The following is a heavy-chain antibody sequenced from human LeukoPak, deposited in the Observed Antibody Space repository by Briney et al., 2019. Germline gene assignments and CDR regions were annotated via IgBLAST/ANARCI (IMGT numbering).Heavy chain of an antibody. Sequence: GESLKISCKGSGYSFTSYWIGWVRQMPGKGLEWMGIIYPGDSDTRYSPSFQGQVTISADKSISTAYLQWSSLKASDTAMYYCARHVGLCSSSEVYGFDPWGQGTLVTVSS. CDR1: GYSFTSYW. CDR2: IYPGDSDT. D-gene: IGHD6-6*01. V-gene: IGHV5-51*01. J-gene: IGHJ5*02. CDR3: ARHVGLCSSSEVYGFDP.